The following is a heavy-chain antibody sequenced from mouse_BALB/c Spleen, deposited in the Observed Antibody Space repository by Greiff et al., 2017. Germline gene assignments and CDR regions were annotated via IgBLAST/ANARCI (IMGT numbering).Heavy chain of an antibody. V-gene: IGHV14-3*02. J-gene: IGHJ2*01. Sequence: EVQVVESGAELVKPGASVKLSCTASGFNIKDTYMHWVKQRPEQGLEWIGRIDPANGNTKYDPKFQGKATITADTSSNTAYLQLSSLTSEDTAVYYCASITTVVDYWGQGTTLTVSS. D-gene: IGHD1-1*01. CDR3: ASITTVVDY. CDR1: GFNIKDTY. CDR2: IDPANGNT.